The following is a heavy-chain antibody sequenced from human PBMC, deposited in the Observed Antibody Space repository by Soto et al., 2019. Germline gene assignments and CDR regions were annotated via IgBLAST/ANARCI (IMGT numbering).Heavy chain of an antibody. CDR2: IWYDGSNK. D-gene: IGHD2-2*01. CDR1: GFTFSSYG. J-gene: IGHJ6*02. V-gene: IGHV3-33*06. Sequence: GGSLRLSCAASGFTFSSYGMHWVRQAPGKGLEWVAVIWYDGSNKYYADSVKGRFTISRDNSKNTLYLQMNSLRAEDTAVYYCANTAWCSSTSCYASYYYGMDVWGQGTTVTVSS. CDR3: ANTAWCSSTSCYASYYYGMDV.